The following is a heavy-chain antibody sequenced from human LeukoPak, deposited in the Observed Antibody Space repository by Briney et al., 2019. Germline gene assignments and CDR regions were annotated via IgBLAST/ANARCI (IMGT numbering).Heavy chain of an antibody. CDR3: ARVLWGGYDILTGSFDY. D-gene: IGHD3-9*01. CDR1: GFTFNSYS. J-gene: IGHJ4*02. V-gene: IGHV3-21*01. Sequence: GGSLRLSCAASGFTFNSYSMNWVRQAPGKGLEWVSSISSSSSYIYYADSVKGRFTISRDNAKNSLYLQMNSLRAEDTAVYYCARVLWGGYDILTGSFDYWGQGTLVTVSS. CDR2: ISSSSSYI.